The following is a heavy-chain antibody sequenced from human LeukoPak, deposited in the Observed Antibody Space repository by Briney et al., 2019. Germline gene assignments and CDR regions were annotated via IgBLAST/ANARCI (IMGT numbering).Heavy chain of an antibody. CDR3: AKDGYFHDSSGYSYFDY. V-gene: IGHV3-23*01. CDR2: ISGSGGTT. Sequence: LGGSLRLSCAASGFTFNNFPVSWVRQVPGKGLEWVSSISGSGGTTYYAGSVRGRFTISRDNAKNTLFLQMRSLRAEDTALYYCAKDGYFHDSSGYSYFDYWGQGILVSVSS. CDR1: GFTFNNFP. J-gene: IGHJ4*02. D-gene: IGHD3-22*01.